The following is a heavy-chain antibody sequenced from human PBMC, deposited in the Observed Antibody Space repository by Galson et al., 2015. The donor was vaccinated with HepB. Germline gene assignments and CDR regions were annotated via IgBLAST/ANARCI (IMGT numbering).Heavy chain of an antibody. Sequence: SLRLSCAASGFTFSSYWMHWVRQAPGKGLVWVSRINSDGSSTSYADSVKGRFTISRDNAKNTLYLQMNSLRAEDTAVYYCARGHYFIENWFDPWGQGTLVTVSS. CDR1: GFTFSSYW. CDR3: ARGHYFIENWFDP. D-gene: IGHD2/OR15-2a*01. J-gene: IGHJ5*02. V-gene: IGHV3-74*01. CDR2: INSDGSST.